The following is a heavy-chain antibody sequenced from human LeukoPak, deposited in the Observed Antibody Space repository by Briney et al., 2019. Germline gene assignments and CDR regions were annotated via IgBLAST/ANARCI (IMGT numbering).Heavy chain of an antibody. CDR2: TNSGGSSS. CDR3: AKQSYARALGE. J-gene: IGHJ4*02. D-gene: IGHD2-8*01. CDR1: GFPFSDFS. V-gene: IGHV3-23*01. Sequence: GGTLRLSCATSGFPFSDFSMSWVRQAPGKGLEWISTTNSGGSSSDYAESVKGRFTISRDNSKNTLYLQMSSLRVEDTAMYYCAKQSYARALGEGGPGTLVTVSS.